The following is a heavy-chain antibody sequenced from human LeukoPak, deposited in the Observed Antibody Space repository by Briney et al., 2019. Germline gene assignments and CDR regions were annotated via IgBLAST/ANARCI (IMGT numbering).Heavy chain of an antibody. CDR2: IYPGDSDT. J-gene: IGHJ4*02. D-gene: IGHD1-7*01. V-gene: IGHV5-51*01. CDR1: GYSFPTYW. CDR3: ARQRGNYYFDY. Sequence: GESLKISCKGSGYSFPTYWIGWVRQIPEKGLEWMGIIYPGDSDTRYSPSFQGQVTISADKSFSTAYLQWNSLKASDTAMYYCARQRGNYYFDYWGQGTLVTVSS.